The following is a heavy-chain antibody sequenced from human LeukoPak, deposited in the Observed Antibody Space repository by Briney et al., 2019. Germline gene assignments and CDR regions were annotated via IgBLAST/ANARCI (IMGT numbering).Heavy chain of an antibody. J-gene: IGHJ4*02. CDR3: ARFRGSAKGDY. D-gene: IGHD3-10*01. Sequence: PSETLSLTCTVSGDSISSYYWSWIRQPPGKGLEWIGYLYYSGGNNYNPSLKSRVTISVDMSKNQFSLKLSSVTAADTAVYYCARFRGSAKGDYWGQGTLVTVSS. CDR1: GDSISSYY. V-gene: IGHV4-59*01. CDR2: LYYSGGN.